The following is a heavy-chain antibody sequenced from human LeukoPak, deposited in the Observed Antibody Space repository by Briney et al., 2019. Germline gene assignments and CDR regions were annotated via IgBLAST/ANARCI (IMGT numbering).Heavy chain of an antibody. Sequence: SESLSLTRTVSVGSIRTSIYYWVWIRQPPGKRLGWIVNIYSGGSSYYHPSLKSRVTLSVDASEHQFSLRLSSMTAADTAVYYCGRQPLNWQLAQLGYYYYYMDVWGQGTTVTVS. CDR2: IYSGGSS. J-gene: IGHJ6*03. CDR3: GRQPLNWQLAQLGYYYYYMDV. D-gene: IGHD6-6*01. CDR1: VGSIRTSIYY. V-gene: IGHV4-39*01.